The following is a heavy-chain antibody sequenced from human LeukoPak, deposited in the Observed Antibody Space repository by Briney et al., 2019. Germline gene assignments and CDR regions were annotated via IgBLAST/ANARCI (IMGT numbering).Heavy chain of an antibody. D-gene: IGHD3-10*01. CDR3: ARDFMKGRRQTYANWFDP. Sequence: ASVKVSCKASGYTFTGYYMHWVRQAPGQGLEWMGIIIPSGGGTSYAQKFQGRVTMTSDTSTSTVYMELSSLKSEDTAVYYCARDFMKGRRQTYANWFDPWGQGTQVTVFS. J-gene: IGHJ5*02. CDR2: IIPSGGGT. CDR1: GYTFTGYY. V-gene: IGHV1-46*01.